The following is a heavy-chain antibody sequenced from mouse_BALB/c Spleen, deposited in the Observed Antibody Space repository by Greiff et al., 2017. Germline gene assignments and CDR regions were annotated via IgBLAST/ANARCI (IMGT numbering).Heavy chain of an antibody. J-gene: IGHJ2*01. Sequence: QVQLQQSGAELAKPGASVKMSCKASGYTFTSYWMHWVKQRPGQGLEWIGYINPSTGYTEYNQKFKDKATLTADKSSSTAYMQLSSLTSEDSAVYYCASIYYDYDFDYWGQGTTLTVSS. CDR2: INPSTGYT. CDR3: ASIYYDYDFDY. V-gene: IGHV1-7*01. CDR1: GYTFTSYW. D-gene: IGHD2-4*01.